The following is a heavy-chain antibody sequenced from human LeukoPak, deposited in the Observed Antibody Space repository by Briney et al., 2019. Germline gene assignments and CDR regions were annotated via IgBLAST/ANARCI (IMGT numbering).Heavy chain of an antibody. CDR3: AGGITGMYYYDP. V-gene: IGHV3-74*01. J-gene: IGHJ5*02. CDR2: INFDGSST. CDR1: GFTFSSHW. D-gene: IGHD3-10*01. Sequence: GGSLRLSCTASGFTFSSHWMHWVRQAPGKGLVWVSRINFDGSSTNYADSVRGRFTISRDNAKDTLYLQINSLRAEDTAVYYCAGGITGMYYYDPWGQGTLVTVSS.